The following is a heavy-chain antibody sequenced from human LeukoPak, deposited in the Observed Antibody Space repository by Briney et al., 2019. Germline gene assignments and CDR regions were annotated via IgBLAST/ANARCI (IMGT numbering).Heavy chain of an antibody. CDR2: ISTDARTI. Sequence: GGSLRLSCAGSGFTFSSYAMSWVRQAPGKGLVWVSHISTDARTITYADFVKGRFTISRDNAKNTLYLQMNSLRAEDTALYYCVRGQATAWGLDYWGQGTLVTVSS. D-gene: IGHD6-13*01. CDR1: GFTFSSYA. J-gene: IGHJ4*02. V-gene: IGHV3-74*01. CDR3: VRGQATAWGLDY.